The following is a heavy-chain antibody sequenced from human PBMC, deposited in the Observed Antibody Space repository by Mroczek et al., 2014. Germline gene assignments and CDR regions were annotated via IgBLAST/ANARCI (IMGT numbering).Heavy chain of an antibody. J-gene: IGHJ4*02. V-gene: IGHV4-61*02. D-gene: IGHD3-22*01. CDR2: IYTSGST. CDR1: GGSISSGSYY. Sequence: QVQLQESGPGLVKPSQTLSLTCTVSGGSISSGSYYWSWIRQPAGKGLEWIGRIYTSGSTNYNPSLKSRVTISVDTSKNQFSLKLSSVTAADTAVYYCARGYYYYDSSGGDRFDYVGQGTWSPSPQ. CDR3: ARGYYYYDSSGGDRFDY.